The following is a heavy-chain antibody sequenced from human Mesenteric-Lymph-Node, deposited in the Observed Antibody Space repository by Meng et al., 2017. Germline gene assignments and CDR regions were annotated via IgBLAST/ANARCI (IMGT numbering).Heavy chain of an antibody. CDR3: ARDPYATGWAG. Sequence: HVHLAGSGSGLVKPSGSLSLTCAVSGGCISISTWWSWVRQPPGKGLEWIGEIYHSGGTNYNPSLRGRVTISLDKSKNQFSLTLRSVTAADTAVYYCARDPYATGWAGWGQGTLVTVSS. J-gene: IGHJ4*02. CDR1: GGCISISTW. D-gene: IGHD6-19*01. CDR2: IYHSGGT. V-gene: IGHV4-4*02.